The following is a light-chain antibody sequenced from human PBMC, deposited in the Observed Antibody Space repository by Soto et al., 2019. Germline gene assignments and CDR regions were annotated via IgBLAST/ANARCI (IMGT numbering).Light chain of an antibody. J-gene: IGLJ1*01. CDR3: SSYTSSSTLVYV. CDR2: DVS. CDR1: SSDVGGYNY. Sequence: QCVLTQPASVSGSPGRSITISCPGTSSDVGGYNYVSWYQQHPGKAPKLMIYDVSNRPSGVSNRFSGSKSGNTASLTISGLQAEDEADYYCSSYTSSSTLVYVFGTGTKVTVL. V-gene: IGLV2-14*01.